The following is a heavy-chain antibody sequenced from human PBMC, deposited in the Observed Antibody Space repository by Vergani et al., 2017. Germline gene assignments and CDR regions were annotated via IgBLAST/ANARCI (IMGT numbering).Heavy chain of an antibody. D-gene: IGHD2-2*02. Sequence: QVQLQESGPGLVKPSQTLSLTCTVSGGSISSGGYYWSWIRQHPGKGLEWIGYIYYSGSTYYNPSLKSRVTISVDTSKNQFSLKLSSVTAEDTAVYYCARSSRIYCSSTSCYSKVAGMDVWGQGTTVTVSS. CDR1: GGSISSGGYY. CDR3: ARSSRIYCSSTSCYSKVAGMDV. CDR2: IYYSGST. J-gene: IGHJ6*02. V-gene: IGHV4-31*03.